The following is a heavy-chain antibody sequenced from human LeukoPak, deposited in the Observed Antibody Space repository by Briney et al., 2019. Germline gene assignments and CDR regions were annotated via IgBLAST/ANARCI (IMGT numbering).Heavy chain of an antibody. CDR2: INHSGST. D-gene: IGHD3-22*01. CDR1: GGSFSGYY. CDR3: ARAGYYYDSSGYYQDWFDP. V-gene: IGHV4-34*01. Sequence: SETLSLTXAVYGGSFSGYYWSWIRQTPGKGLEWIGEINHSGSTNYNPSLKSRVTISVDTSKNQFSLKLSSVTAADTAVYYCARAGYYYDSSGYYQDWFDPWGQGTLVTVSS. J-gene: IGHJ5*02.